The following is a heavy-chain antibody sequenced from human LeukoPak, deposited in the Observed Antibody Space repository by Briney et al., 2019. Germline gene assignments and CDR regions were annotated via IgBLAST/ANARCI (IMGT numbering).Heavy chain of an antibody. V-gene: IGHV3-30*03. J-gene: IGHJ4*02. CDR2: FSYDGTSK. CDR1: GFTFRDYP. D-gene: IGHD5-18*01. Sequence: PGGSLRLSCAASGFTFRDYPMHWVRQAPGKGLQWVAVFSYDGTSKYGDSVKGRFTISRENSKNTIHLQMNGLRPDDTAIYYCAREVEYSISSLYFDYWGQGALVTVSS. CDR3: AREVEYSISSLYFDY.